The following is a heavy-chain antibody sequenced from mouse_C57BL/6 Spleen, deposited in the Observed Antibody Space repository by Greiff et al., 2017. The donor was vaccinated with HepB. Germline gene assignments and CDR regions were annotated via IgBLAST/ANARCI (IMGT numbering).Heavy chain of an antibody. CDR3: ARGGGNYDYHYAMDY. D-gene: IGHD2-4*01. CDR2: ISDGGSYT. J-gene: IGHJ4*01. V-gene: IGHV5-4*03. Sequence: EVKLVESGGGLVKPGGSLKLSCAASGFTFSSYAMSWVRQTPEKRLEWVATISDGGSYTYYPDNVKGRFTISRDNAKNNLYLQMSHLKSEDTAMYYCARGGGNYDYHYAMDYWGQGTSVTVSS. CDR1: GFTFSSYA.